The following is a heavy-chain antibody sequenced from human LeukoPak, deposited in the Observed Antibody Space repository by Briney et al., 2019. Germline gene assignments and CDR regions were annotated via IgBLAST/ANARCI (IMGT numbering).Heavy chain of an antibody. V-gene: IGHV4-59*02. D-gene: IGHD3-10*01. Sequence: SETLSLTCIVSGGSVSGYYWNWIRQPPGKGLEWIGYTHHSGNTLYNPSLKSRVTTSVDTSKNQFSLSLSSVTAADTAVYYCAREMVRGEAPYFDYWGQGTLVTVSS. CDR1: GGSVSGYY. CDR2: THHSGNT. CDR3: AREMVRGEAPYFDY. J-gene: IGHJ4*02.